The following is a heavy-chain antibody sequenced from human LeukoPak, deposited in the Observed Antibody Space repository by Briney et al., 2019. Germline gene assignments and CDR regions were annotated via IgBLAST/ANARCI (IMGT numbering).Heavy chain of an antibody. CDR1: GFTFSSYW. J-gene: IGHJ3*02. D-gene: IGHD3-22*01. V-gene: IGHV3-7*01. CDR2: IKQDGSEK. CDR3: ARALVGYYDSSGYYADAFDI. Sequence: GGSLRLSCAASGFTFSSYWMSWVGQAPGKGLEWVANIKQDGSEKYYVDSVKGRFTISRDNAKNSLFLQMNSLRAEDTAVYFCARALVGYYDSSGYYADAFDIWGQGTMVTVSS.